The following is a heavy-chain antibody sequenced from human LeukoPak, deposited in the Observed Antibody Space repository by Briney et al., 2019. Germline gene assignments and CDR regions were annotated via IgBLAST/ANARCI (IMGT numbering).Heavy chain of an antibody. CDR2: IYYSGST. V-gene: IGHV4-59*08. J-gene: IGHJ4*02. CDR1: GGSMNSYY. D-gene: IGHD3-22*01. Sequence: SETLSLTCSVSGGSMNSYYWSWIRQSPGKGLEWIGYIYYSGSTNYNPSLKSRVTISVDTSRNQFPLKLTSVTAADTAVYYCAKVSDRDSSGYYWGFEYWGQGTLVTVSS. CDR3: AKVSDRDSSGYYWGFEY.